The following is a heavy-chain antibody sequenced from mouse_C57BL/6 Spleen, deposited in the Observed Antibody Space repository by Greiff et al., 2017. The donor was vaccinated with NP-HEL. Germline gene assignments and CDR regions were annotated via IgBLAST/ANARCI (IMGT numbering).Heavy chain of an antibody. D-gene: IGHD1-1*01. CDR2: IHPNRGST. CDR3: ARRDYYGSSYFYWYFDV. J-gene: IGHJ1*03. V-gene: IGHV1-64*01. CDR1: GYTFTSYW. Sequence: QVQLQQPGAELVKPGASVKLSCTASGYTFTSYWMPWVRQRPGQGLEWIGMIHPNRGSTNYNEKFKSKATLTVDKSSSTAYMQLSSLTSEDSAVYYCARRDYYGSSYFYWYFDVWGTGTMVTVAS.